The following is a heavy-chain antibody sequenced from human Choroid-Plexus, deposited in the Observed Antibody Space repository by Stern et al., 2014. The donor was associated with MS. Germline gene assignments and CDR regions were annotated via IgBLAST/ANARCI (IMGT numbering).Heavy chain of an antibody. Sequence: VQLLESGGGVVQPGRPLRLSCVASGFTFGSCAMHWVCQAPGKGLAWVAGVSYDGSNKYYADSVKGRFTISRDNSQNTLYMQMSSLRPEDTAVYYCAKDRQYLTYFFDHWGQGSLVTVSS. CDR2: VSYDGSNK. CDR3: AKDRQYLTYFFDH. D-gene: IGHD2/OR15-2a*01. CDR1: GFTFGSCA. J-gene: IGHJ5*02. V-gene: IGHV3-30*18.